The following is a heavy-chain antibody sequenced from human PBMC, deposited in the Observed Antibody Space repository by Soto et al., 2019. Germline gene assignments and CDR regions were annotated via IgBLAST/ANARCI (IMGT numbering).Heavy chain of an antibody. J-gene: IGHJ4*02. Sequence: QVQLQESGPGLVKPSQTLSLTCSVSGGSISAGNYYWSWIRQSPGKGLEWIGYIYYTGSTYYNPSLQSRVSISVDTSKNQFSLRLSSVTAADTAVYYCAREGTPTVYYFDFWGQGTLVSVSS. CDR1: GGSISAGNYY. CDR3: AREGTPTVYYFDF. V-gene: IGHV4-30-4*01. D-gene: IGHD4-4*01. CDR2: IYYTGST.